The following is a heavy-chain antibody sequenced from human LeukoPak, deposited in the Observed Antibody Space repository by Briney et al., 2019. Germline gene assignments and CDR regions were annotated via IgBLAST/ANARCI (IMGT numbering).Heavy chain of an antibody. J-gene: IGHJ4*02. D-gene: IGHD1-26*01. CDR1: GFTFSNYW. Sequence: GGSLRLSCAASGFTFSNYWIHWVRQAPGRGLVWVSRINTDGSSTSYADSVKGRFTISRDNAKNTLYLQMNSLRAEDTAVYYCASRSYSGSYFVEYWGQGTLVTVSS. V-gene: IGHV3-74*01. CDR2: INTDGSST. CDR3: ASRSYSGSYFVEY.